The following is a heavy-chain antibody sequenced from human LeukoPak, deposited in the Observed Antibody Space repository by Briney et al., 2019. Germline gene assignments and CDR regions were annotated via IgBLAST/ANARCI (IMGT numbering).Heavy chain of an antibody. Sequence: GGSLRLSCAVSGFTFRTYWMHWVRQVPGEGLVWVSRINEDGSITNYADSVKGRFTISRDNSKNALYLQMNSLRVEDTAVYYCAIDPNWGTHSWGQGVLVTVSS. CDR2: INEDGSIT. J-gene: IGHJ4*02. CDR3: AIDPNWGTHS. V-gene: IGHV3-74*01. CDR1: GFTFRTYW. D-gene: IGHD7-27*01.